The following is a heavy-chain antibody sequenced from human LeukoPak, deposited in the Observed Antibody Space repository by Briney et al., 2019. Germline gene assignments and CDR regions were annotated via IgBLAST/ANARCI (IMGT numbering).Heavy chain of an antibody. Sequence: GGSLRLSCAASGFIFSTYWMTWVRQVPGKGLEWVAVISYDGSNKYYADSVKGRFTISRDNSMNTLYLQMNSLRAEDTAVYYCAKVLSGRLWYFDYWGQGTLVTVSS. CDR3: AKVLSGRLWYFDY. CDR1: GFIFSTYW. J-gene: IGHJ4*02. CDR2: ISYDGSNK. V-gene: IGHV3-30*18. D-gene: IGHD6-19*01.